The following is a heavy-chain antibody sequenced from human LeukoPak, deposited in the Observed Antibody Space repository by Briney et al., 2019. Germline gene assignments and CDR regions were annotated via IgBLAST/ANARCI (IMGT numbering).Heavy chain of an antibody. Sequence: SETLSLTCAVHGGSFSGYYWSWIRQPPGKGLEWIGYIYYSGSTNYNPSLKSRVTISVDTSKNQFSLKLSSVTAADTAVYYCARLNYGSGSYPHYFDYWGQGTLVTVSS. J-gene: IGHJ4*02. CDR3: ARLNYGSGSYPHYFDY. D-gene: IGHD3-10*01. V-gene: IGHV4-59*01. CDR1: GGSFSGYY. CDR2: IYYSGST.